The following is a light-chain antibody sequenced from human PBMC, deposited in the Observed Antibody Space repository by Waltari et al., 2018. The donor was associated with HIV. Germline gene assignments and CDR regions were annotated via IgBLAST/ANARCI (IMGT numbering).Light chain of an antibody. CDR1: SSDVGGYNY. CDR2: EVS. Sequence: QSALTQPASVSGSPGQSITISCTGTSSDVGGYNYVSWYQQHPGKAPTIMIYEVSNRPSGVSNRFSGSKSGNTASLTISGLQAEDEADYYCSSYTSSSTLVFGGGTKLTVL. CDR3: SSYTSSSTLV. V-gene: IGLV2-14*01. J-gene: IGLJ2*01.